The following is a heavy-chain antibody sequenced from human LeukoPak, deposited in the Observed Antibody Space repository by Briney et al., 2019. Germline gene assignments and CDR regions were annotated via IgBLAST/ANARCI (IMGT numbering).Heavy chain of an antibody. Sequence: GGSLRLSCAASGFTFSSYWMHWVRQAPGKGLVWVSRINSDGSSTSYADSVKGRFTVSRDNAKNTLYLQMNSLRAEDTAAYYCARGGRDGYNLVGYWGQGTLVTVSS. CDR1: GFTFSSYW. D-gene: IGHD5-24*01. CDR2: INSDGSST. J-gene: IGHJ4*02. CDR3: ARGGRDGYNLVGY. V-gene: IGHV3-74*01.